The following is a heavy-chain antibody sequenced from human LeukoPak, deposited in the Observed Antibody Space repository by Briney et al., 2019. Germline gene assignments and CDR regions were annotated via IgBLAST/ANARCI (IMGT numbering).Heavy chain of an antibody. V-gene: IGHV4-34*01. J-gene: IGHJ6*03. D-gene: IGHD1-7*01. Sequence: PSETLSLTCAVFGGSFSGYYWSWIRQPPGKGLEWIGEINHSGSTNYNPSLKSRVTISVDTSKNQFSLKLSSVTAADTAVYYCARGTNYYYIDVRGKGTTVTVSS. CDR1: GGSFSGYY. CDR2: INHSGST. CDR3: ARGTNYYYIDV.